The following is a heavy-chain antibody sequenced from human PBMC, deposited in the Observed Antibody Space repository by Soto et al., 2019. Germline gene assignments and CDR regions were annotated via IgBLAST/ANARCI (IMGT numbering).Heavy chain of an antibody. CDR3: ARQGGEYYDFWSGSPGLKFFDY. Sequence: SETLSLTCTVSGGSISSSSYYWGWIRQPPAKGLEWIGSIYYSGSTYYNPSLKSRVTISVDTSKNQFSLKLSSVTAADTAVYYCARQGGEYYDFWSGSPGLKFFDYWGQGTLVTVSS. D-gene: IGHD3-3*01. CDR2: IYYSGST. CDR1: GGSISSSSYY. V-gene: IGHV4-39*01. J-gene: IGHJ4*02.